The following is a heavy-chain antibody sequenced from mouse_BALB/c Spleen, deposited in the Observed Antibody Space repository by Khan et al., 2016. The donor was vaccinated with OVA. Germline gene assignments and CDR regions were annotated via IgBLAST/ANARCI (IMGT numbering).Heavy chain of an antibody. CDR1: GYIFTSYW. D-gene: IGHD3-2*02. CDR2: IYPGTDNT. J-gene: IGHJ2*01. V-gene: IGHV1S132*01. Sequence: QVQLQQSGAELVRPGASVKLSCKPSGYIFTSYWIHWVKQRSGQGLEWIARIYPGTDNTYYNENLKDKATLTADKSSSTAYMQLSSRNSEDSAVYFCAREEALYYFDYWGQGTTLSVSS. CDR3: AREEALYYFDY.